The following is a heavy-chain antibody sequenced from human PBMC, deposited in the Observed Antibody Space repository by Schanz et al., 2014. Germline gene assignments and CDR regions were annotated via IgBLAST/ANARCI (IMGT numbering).Heavy chain of an antibody. D-gene: IGHD4-17*01. CDR1: GYTFTSDS. Sequence: QVQLVQSGAEVKKPGASVKVSCKASGYTFTSDSMHWVRQAPGQGLEWMGMINPSGGSTTYAQKFQGRVTMTTDTSTSTSYMELTSLRFDDTAVYYCARGYGDSPTDFWGQGTLVTVSS. V-gene: IGHV1-46*01. J-gene: IGHJ4*02. CDR2: INPSGGST. CDR3: ARGYGDSPTDF.